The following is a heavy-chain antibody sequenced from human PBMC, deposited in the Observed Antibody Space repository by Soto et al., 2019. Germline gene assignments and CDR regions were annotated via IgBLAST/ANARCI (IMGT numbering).Heavy chain of an antibody. CDR1: GYSFNNYW. V-gene: IGHV5-51*01. CDR3: AKDLDYGGNSDLFAP. Sequence: GESLKISCTGSGYSFNNYWIAWVRQMTGKGLEWMGIIYPGDSNTRYSPSFQGQVIISADKSITTAYLQWSSLKASDTAMYYCAKDLDYGGNSDLFAPWGQGTLVTVSS. D-gene: IGHD4-17*01. J-gene: IGHJ5*02. CDR2: IYPGDSNT.